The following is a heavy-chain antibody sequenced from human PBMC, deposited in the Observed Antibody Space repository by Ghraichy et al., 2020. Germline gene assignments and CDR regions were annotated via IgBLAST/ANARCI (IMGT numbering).Heavy chain of an antibody. V-gene: IGHV1-8*01. D-gene: IGHD2-2*01. CDR2: MNPNSGNT. J-gene: IGHJ6*02. CDR1: GYTFTSYD. CDR3: ARFLTSCLGCYGMDV. Sequence: ASVKVSCKASGYTFTSYDINWVRQATGQGLEWMGWMNPNSGNTGYAQKFQGRVTMTRNTSISTAYMELSSLRSEDTAVYYCARFLTSCLGCYGMDVWGQGTTVTVSS.